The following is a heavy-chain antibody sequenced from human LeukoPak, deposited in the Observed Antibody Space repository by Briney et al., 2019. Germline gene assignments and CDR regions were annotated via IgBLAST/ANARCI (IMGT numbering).Heavy chain of an antibody. Sequence: GASAKVSCKASGDTFTDSYMHWVRQAPGQVLEWMGWINPNSGGTNYSQTFQGRVTMTRDTSISTAYMELSRLRSDDTAVYYCATRPTRDCDSSICYRHYGPDVWGQGTTVTVSS. CDR2: INPNSGGT. D-gene: IGHD2-2*01. CDR1: GDTFTDSY. V-gene: IGHV1-2*02. CDR3: ATRPTRDCDSSICYRHYGPDV. J-gene: IGHJ6*02.